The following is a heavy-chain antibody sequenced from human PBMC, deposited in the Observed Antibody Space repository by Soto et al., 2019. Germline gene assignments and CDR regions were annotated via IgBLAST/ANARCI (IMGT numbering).Heavy chain of an antibody. D-gene: IGHD3-16*01. CDR2: ISPAGTT. J-gene: IGHJ4*02. Sequence: LRLYCAVSGLMFSGNYMNWVRQAPGEGLEWVSLISPAGTTYYAASVKGRFTISRDNSRNTLFLQMNGLRDEDTAVYYCVRGHYAGPDQWGQGTLVTVSS. CDR3: VRGHYAGPDQ. V-gene: IGHV3-53*01. CDR1: GLMFSGNY.